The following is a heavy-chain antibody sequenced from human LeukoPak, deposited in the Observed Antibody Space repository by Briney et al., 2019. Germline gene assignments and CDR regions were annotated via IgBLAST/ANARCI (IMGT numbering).Heavy chain of an antibody. V-gene: IGHV3-21*01. CDR1: GFTFSSDS. J-gene: IGHJ4*02. D-gene: IGHD5-18*01. CDR2: ITSTSYI. CDR3: AREGDTTMVTVDY. Sequence: GGSLRLSCAASGFTFSSDSMNWVRQAPGRGLEWVSSITSTSYIYYADSVKGRFTISRDNAKNSLYLQMNSLRAEDTAVYYCAREGDTTMVTVDYWGQGTLVTVSS.